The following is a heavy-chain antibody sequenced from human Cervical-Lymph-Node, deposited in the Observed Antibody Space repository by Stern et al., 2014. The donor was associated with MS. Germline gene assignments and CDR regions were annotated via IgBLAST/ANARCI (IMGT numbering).Heavy chain of an antibody. V-gene: IGHV3-30*01. CDR2: ISYDGSNK. CDR1: GFTFSSYA. J-gene: IGHJ3*02. CDR3: ARTTTNDAFDI. D-gene: IGHD1-1*01. Sequence: VQLVESGGGVVQPGRSLRLSCAASGFTFSSYAMHWVRPAPGKGLEWVAVISYDGSNKYYADSVKGRFTISRDNSKNTLYLQMNSLRAEDTAVYYCARTTTNDAFDIWGQGTMVTVSS.